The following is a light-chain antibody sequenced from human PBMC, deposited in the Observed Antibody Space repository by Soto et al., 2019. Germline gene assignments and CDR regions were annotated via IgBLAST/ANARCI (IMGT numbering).Light chain of an antibody. V-gene: IGKV3-15*01. CDR2: DAS. Sequence: EIVMTQSPATLSVSPGERATLSCRASQSVNSNLAWYRQKPGQAPRLLISDASTRATGVPARFSGSGSGTEFTHTIRSLQSEDSGIYYCQQYNFWPPLTFGGGTKVDIK. J-gene: IGKJ4*01. CDR3: QQYNFWPPLT. CDR1: QSVNSN.